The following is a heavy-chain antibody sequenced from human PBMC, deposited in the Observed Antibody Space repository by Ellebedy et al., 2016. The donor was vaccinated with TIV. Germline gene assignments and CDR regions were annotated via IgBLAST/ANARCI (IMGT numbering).Heavy chain of an antibody. D-gene: IGHD5-12*01. V-gene: IGHV3-33*01. CDR2: IWSDGNYE. CDR3: VRAPRGQYYFDF. Sequence: GESLKISCAASGFMFSNYGMHWVRQAPGKGLEWAAVIWSDGNYEFYVDSVKGRFTISRDNSKNTVYLEMNSLRAEDTAVYYCVRAPRGQYYFDFWGQGTLVTVSS. CDR1: GFMFSNYG. J-gene: IGHJ4*02.